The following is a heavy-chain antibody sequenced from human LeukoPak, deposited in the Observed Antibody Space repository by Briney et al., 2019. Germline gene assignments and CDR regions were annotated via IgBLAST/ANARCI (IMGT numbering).Heavy chain of an antibody. CDR1: GITLSNYG. D-gene: IGHD3-22*01. Sequence: GGSLRLSCAVSGITLSNYGMSWVRQAPGKGLGWVAGISGSGGGTNYADSVKGRFTISRDNPKNTLFLQMNSLRAEDTAVYFCAKRGVVIRVILVGFHKEAYYFDSWGQGALVTVSS. V-gene: IGHV3-23*01. CDR3: AKRGVVIRVILVGFHKEAYYFDS. J-gene: IGHJ4*02. CDR2: ISGSGGGT.